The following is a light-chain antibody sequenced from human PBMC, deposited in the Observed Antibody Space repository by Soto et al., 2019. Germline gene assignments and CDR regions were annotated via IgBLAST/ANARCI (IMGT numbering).Light chain of an antibody. CDR2: GAS. CDR3: QQYGGSPWT. J-gene: IGKJ1*01. V-gene: IGKV3-20*01. Sequence: EIVLTQSPGTLSLSPGERATLSCRASESISSSYLAWYQQRPGQAPRLLIYGASTRATGIPDRFSGSGSGTDFTLTISRLEPEDSAVYYCQQYGGSPWTFGQGTKVEIK. CDR1: ESISSSY.